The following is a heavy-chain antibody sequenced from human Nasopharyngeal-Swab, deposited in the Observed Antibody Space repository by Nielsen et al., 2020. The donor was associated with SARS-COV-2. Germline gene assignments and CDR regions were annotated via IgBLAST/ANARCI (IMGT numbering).Heavy chain of an antibody. CDR3: ARDASGWYINN. V-gene: IGHV3-30-3*01. CDR2: ISYDGSNK. D-gene: IGHD6-19*01. CDR1: GFTFSSYA. J-gene: IGHJ4*02. Sequence: GESLKISCAASGFTFSSYAMHWVRQAPGKGLEWVAVISYDGSNKYYADSVKGRFTISSDNSKNTLYLQMNSLRAEDTAVYYCARDASGWYINNWGQGTLVTASS.